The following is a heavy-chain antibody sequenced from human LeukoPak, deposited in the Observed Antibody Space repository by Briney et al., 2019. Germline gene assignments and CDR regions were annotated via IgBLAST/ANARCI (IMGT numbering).Heavy chain of an antibody. CDR2: INPNSGGT. J-gene: IGHJ3*02. Sequence: ASVKVSCKASGYTFTGYYMHWVRQAPGQGLEWMGWINPNSGGTNYAQKFQGRVTMTRDTSISTAYMELSRLRSDDTAVYYCARGSLLRYFDWLSGDAFDIWGQGSMVTVSS. V-gene: IGHV1-2*02. D-gene: IGHD3-9*01. CDR1: GYTFTGYY. CDR3: ARGSLLRYFDWLSGDAFDI.